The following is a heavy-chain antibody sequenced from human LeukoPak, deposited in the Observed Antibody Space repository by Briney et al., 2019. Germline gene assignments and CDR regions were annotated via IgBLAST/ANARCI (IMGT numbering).Heavy chain of an antibody. D-gene: IGHD3-22*01. CDR1: GGSISSYY. V-gene: IGHV4-59*01. CDR2: IYYSGST. J-gene: IGHJ4*02. CDR3: ARGRRNYYDSSGYYCDY. Sequence: SETLSLTCTVSGGSISSYYWSWIRQPPGKGLEWIGYIYYSGSTNYNPSLKSRVTISVDTSKNQFSLELSSVTAADTAVYYCARGRRNYYDSSGYYCDYWGQGTLVTVSS.